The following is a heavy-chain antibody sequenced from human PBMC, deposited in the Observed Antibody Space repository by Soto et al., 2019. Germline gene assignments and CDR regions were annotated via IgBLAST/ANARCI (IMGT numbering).Heavy chain of an antibody. Sequence: EVQLLESGGVLVQPGGPLRLSCAASGFTVNIYAMNWVRQAPGQGRAWVSSSSGNGDTTYYAGSVTGRFTISRDNSKSTLYLEMHSLRADDTALYYCEKGTNDYGDYRAERREPNHWGQGTLVPVSS. D-gene: IGHD4-17*01. J-gene: IGHJ1*01. CDR3: EKGTNDYGDYRAERREPNH. CDR2: SSGNGDTT. CDR1: GFTVNIYA. V-gene: IGHV3-23*01.